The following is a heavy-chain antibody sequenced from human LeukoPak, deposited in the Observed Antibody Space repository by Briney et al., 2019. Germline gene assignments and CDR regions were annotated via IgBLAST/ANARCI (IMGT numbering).Heavy chain of an antibody. J-gene: IGHJ4*02. CDR1: GDSFSSVTDY. CDR2: GDYSGGT. Sequence: SETLSLTCTVSGDSFSSVTDYWAWIRQPPGKGLEWITSGDYSGGTYYNPSLESRVAISADMSKNQISLKLTSVTGADTAVYYCAGERGEEYSSGWYKTNYFDNWGQGIRVTVSS. D-gene: IGHD6-13*01. V-gene: IGHV4-39*07. CDR3: AGERGEEYSSGWYKTNYFDN.